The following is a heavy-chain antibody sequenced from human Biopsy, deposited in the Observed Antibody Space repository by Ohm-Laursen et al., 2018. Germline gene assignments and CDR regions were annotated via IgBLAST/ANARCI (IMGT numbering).Heavy chain of an antibody. V-gene: IGHV4-59*08. CDR3: ARHAPSYSGSYWRYFDL. J-gene: IGHJ2*01. Sequence: SDTLSLTCTVSGGSISSYYWSWIRQPPGKGPEWIGYIYYTGSTNYNPSLKSRVTISVDTSMTHLSLRLTSVTAADTAVYYCARHAPSYSGSYWRYFDLWGRGTLVTVSS. CDR1: GGSISSYY. D-gene: IGHD1-26*01. CDR2: IYYTGST.